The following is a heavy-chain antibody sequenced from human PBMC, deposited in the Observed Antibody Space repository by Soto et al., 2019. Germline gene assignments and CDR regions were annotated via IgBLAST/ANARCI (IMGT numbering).Heavy chain of an antibody. D-gene: IGHD3-10*01. CDR2: IYYSAST. J-gene: IGHJ6*02. V-gene: IGHV4-59*01. CDR1: GGSISSYY. Sequence: QVQLQESGPGLVKPSETLSLTCTVSGGSISSYYWSWIRQPPGKGLEWIGYIYYSASTNYNPSLKSRVTISVDTSKNRFSLKLSCVTAADTAVYYCARVKPAMVRGVIIPYYDYGMDVWGQGTTVTVSS. CDR3: ARVKPAMVRGVIIPYYDYGMDV.